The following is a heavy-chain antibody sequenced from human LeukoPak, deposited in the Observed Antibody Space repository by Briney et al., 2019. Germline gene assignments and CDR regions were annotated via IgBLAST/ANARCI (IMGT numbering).Heavy chain of an antibody. CDR1: GFTFSSYG. V-gene: IGHV3-30*18. J-gene: IGHJ4*02. Sequence: GRSLRLSCAASGFTFSSYGMHCVRQAPGKGLEWVAVISPDGSKKYCADSVKGRFTISRDSSKNTLYLQLNSLRAEDTAVYYCAKEYKGYSGYDYWGQGTLVTVSS. CDR2: ISPDGSKK. CDR3: AKEYKGYSGYDY. D-gene: IGHD5-12*01.